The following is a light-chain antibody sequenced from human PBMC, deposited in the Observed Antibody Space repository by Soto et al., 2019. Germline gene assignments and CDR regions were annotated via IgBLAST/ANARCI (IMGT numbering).Light chain of an antibody. CDR2: DDD. J-gene: IGLJ2*01. V-gene: IGLV3-21*02. CDR1: NIGVKS. CDR3: CSYAGSDTV. Sequence: SYELTQPPSVSVAPGQTATITCGGKNIGVKSVHWYQLRPGQAPVLVVYDDDDRPSGIPERFSGSNSGNTATLTISGLQAEDEADYYCCSYAGSDTVFGGGTKLTVL.